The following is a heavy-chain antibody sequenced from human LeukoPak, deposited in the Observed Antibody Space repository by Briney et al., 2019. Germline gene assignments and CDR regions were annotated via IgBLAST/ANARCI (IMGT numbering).Heavy chain of an antibody. CDR1: GYTFTGYY. D-gene: IGHD1-20*01. J-gene: IGHJ4*02. CDR3: ARGTTTWTVTGGDFDY. CDR2: INPNSGGT. Sequence: GASVKVSCKASGYTFTGYYMHWVRQAPGQGLEWMGWINPNSGGTNYAQKFQGRVTMTRDTSISTAYMELSRLRSDDTAVYYSARGTTTWTVTGGDFDYWGQGTLVTVSS. V-gene: IGHV1-2*02.